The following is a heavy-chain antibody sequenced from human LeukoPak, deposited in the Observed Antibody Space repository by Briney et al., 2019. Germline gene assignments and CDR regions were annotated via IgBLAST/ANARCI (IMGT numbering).Heavy chain of an antibody. V-gene: IGHV1-8*01. CDR3: ARVTTYYDFWSGYYPNWFDP. D-gene: IGHD3-3*01. CDR1: GYTFTSYD. J-gene: IGHJ5*02. CDR2: MNPNSGNT. Sequence: ASVKVSCKASGYTFTSYDIKWVRQATGQGLEWMGWMNPNSGNTGYAQKFQGRVTMTRNTSISTAYMELSSLRSEDTAVYYCARVTTYYDFWSGYYPNWFDPWGQGTLVTVSS.